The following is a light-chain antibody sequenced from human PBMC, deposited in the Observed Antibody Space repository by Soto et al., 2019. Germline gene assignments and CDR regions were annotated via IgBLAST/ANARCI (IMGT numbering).Light chain of an antibody. CDR3: QHYNNLWG. V-gene: IGKV3-15*01. Sequence: EIVMTQSPATLSVSPGERVTLSCRASQSVRSNLAWYQQKPGQVPRFLIYGASTRAIGITDRFSGSGSGTEFTLTIISLQSEDFAVYYCQHYNNLWGFGGGTKVEIK. CDR2: GAS. CDR1: QSVRSN. J-gene: IGKJ4*01.